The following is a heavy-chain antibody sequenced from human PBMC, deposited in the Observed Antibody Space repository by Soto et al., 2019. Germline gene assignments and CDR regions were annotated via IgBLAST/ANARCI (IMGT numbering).Heavy chain of an antibody. D-gene: IGHD6-6*01. CDR3: ARDPWDSSSTLPSDY. Sequence: SVKVSCKASGGTFSSYAISWVRQAPGQGLEWMGGIIPIFGTANYAQKFQGRVTITADKSTSTAYMELSSLRSEDTAVYYCARDPWDSSSTLPSDYWGQGTLVTVSS. CDR2: IIPIFGTA. CDR1: GGTFSSYA. J-gene: IGHJ4*02. V-gene: IGHV1-69*06.